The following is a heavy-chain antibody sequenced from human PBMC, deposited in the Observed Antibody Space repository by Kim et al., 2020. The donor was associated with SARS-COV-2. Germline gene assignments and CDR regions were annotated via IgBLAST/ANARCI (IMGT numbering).Heavy chain of an antibody. Sequence: SLKSRVTISVDTSKMQFSLKLSSVTAADTAVYYCARDPALDYGDWYWFDPWGQGTLVTVSS. V-gene: IGHV4-59*01. D-gene: IGHD4-17*01. CDR3: ARDPALDYGDWYWFDP. J-gene: IGHJ5*02.